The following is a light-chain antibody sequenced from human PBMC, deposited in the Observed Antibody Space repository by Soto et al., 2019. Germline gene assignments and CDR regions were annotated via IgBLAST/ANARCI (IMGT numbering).Light chain of an antibody. Sequence: EIVLTQSPATLSLSPGERATLSCRASQSVNNNFAWYQQKPGQAPRLLIYDISSRVTGIPARFSGSGSGTDFTLTISSLEPEDCAVYYCQQRSDWPRLTFGGGTKVEI. V-gene: IGKV3-11*01. CDR1: QSVNNN. CDR3: QQRSDWPRLT. CDR2: DIS. J-gene: IGKJ4*01.